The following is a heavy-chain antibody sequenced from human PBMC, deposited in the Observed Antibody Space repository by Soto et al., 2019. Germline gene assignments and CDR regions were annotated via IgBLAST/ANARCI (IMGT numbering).Heavy chain of an antibody. Sequence: GGSLRLSSAASGFTFSTYPMSWVRQAPGKGLEWVSGISGSGISTYYTDSVKGRFTISRDNSKNTVFLQMNSLRDEDTAVYYCVKPPVITASYYYYDMDVWGQGTTVTVSS. CDR3: VKPPVITASYYYYDMDV. V-gene: IGHV3-23*01. CDR2: ISGSGIST. D-gene: IGHD4-4*01. J-gene: IGHJ6*02. CDR1: GFTFSTYP.